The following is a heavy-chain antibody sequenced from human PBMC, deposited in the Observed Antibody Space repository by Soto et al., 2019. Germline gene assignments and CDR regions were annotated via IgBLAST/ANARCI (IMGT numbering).Heavy chain of an antibody. J-gene: IGHJ4*02. CDR3: AHRVLRTVFGLVTTTAIYFDF. CDR1: GFSLTTSGVG. V-gene: IGHV2-5*02. Sequence: QITLNESGPTQVKPRQTLTLTCTFSGFSLTTSGVGVGWIRQSPGKAPEWLARIYWDDDKRYSPSLKSRITITKDTSKNQVVLTMADLDPADTATYYCAHRVLRTVFGLVTTTAIYFDFWGQGTPVAVSS. D-gene: IGHD3-3*01. CDR2: IYWDDDK.